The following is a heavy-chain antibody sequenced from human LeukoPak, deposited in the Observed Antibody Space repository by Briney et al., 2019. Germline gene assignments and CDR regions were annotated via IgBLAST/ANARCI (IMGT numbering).Heavy chain of an antibody. V-gene: IGHV1-18*01. D-gene: IGHD3-9*01. J-gene: IGHJ4*02. Sequence: ASVKVSCKASGYTFTSYGISWVRQAPGQGLEWMGWISAYNGNTNYAQKLQGRVTMTTDTSTSTAYMELRSLRSDDTAVCYCARVWFDWLLPDYWGQGTLVTVSS. CDR1: GYTFTSYG. CDR2: ISAYNGNT. CDR3: ARVWFDWLLPDY.